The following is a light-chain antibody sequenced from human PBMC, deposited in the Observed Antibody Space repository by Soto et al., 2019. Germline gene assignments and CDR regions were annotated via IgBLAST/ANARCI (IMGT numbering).Light chain of an antibody. CDR2: DAS. CDR1: QSVSSSY. V-gene: IGKV3-20*01. Sequence: EIVLTQSPGTPSLSPGERATLSCRASQSVSSSYLAWYQQKPGQAPRLLIYDASNRATGIPARFSGSGSGTDFTLTISRLEPEDFAVYYCQQYGSSGTFGQGTKV. CDR3: QQYGSSGT. J-gene: IGKJ1*01.